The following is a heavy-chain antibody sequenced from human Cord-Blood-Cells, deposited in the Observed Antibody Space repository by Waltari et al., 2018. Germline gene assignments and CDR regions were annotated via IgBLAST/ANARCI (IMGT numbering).Heavy chain of an antibody. CDR1: GGTFSSYA. CDR2: IIPIFGTA. V-gene: IGHV1-69*06. J-gene: IGHJ6*02. Sequence: QVQLVQSGAEVKKPGSSVKVSCKASGGTFSSYAISWVRQAPGQGIEGMGGIIPIFGTANYAQKFQGRVTITADKSTSTAYMELSSLRSEDTAVYYCARVEDGNYYYYYGMDVWGQGTTVTVSS. D-gene: IGHD2-15*01. CDR3: ARVEDGNYYYYYGMDV.